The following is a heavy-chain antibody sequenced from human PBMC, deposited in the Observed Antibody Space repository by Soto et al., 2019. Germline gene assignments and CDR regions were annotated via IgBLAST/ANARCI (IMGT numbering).Heavy chain of an antibody. CDR3: AREMIPMIMGGMSAMDV. J-gene: IGHJ6*02. D-gene: IGHD3-22*01. CDR2: ISFDGTNK. Sequence: QVQLVESGGGVVQPERSQRLSCTASKFTFASYVMRWVRQAPGEGLEWVALISFDGTNKYYADSVKGRFTISRDNSKNTMYLQMNRLTPEDTAVYYCAREMIPMIMGGMSAMDVWGQGTTVTVS. V-gene: IGHV3-30*04. CDR1: KFTFASYV.